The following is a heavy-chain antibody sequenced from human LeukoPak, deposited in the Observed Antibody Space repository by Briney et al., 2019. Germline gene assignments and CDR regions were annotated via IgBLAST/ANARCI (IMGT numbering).Heavy chain of an antibody. J-gene: IGHJ5*02. Sequence: PSETLSLTCSGSGDSISSRSFYWGWIRQPPGKGLEWIGSIYYSGNTYYNPSLKSRVTLSVDTSKNQFSLQLSSVTAADTAVYYCARHSLDIVVVISATDSWFDPWGQGTLVTVSS. CDR1: GDSISSRSFY. CDR2: IYYSGNT. V-gene: IGHV4-39*01. D-gene: IGHD2-15*01. CDR3: ARHSLDIVVVISATDSWFDP.